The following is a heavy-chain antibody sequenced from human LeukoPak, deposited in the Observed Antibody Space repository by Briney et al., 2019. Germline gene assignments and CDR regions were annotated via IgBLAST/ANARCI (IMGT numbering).Heavy chain of an antibody. V-gene: IGHV1-46*01. CDR3: ARYIAESSGYRHDAFDI. CDR1: GYTFTSYY. CDR2: INPSGGST. D-gene: IGHD3-22*01. Sequence: ASVKVSCKASGYTFTSYYMHWVRQAPGQGLEWMGIINPSGGSTSYAQKFQGRVTMTRDTSTSTVYMELSSLRSEDTAVYYCARYIAESSGYRHDAFDIWGQGTMVTVSS. J-gene: IGHJ3*02.